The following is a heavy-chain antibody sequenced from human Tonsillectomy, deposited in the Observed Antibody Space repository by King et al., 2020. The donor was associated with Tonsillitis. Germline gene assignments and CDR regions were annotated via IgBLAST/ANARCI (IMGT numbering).Heavy chain of an antibody. J-gene: IGHJ3*02. Sequence: QLQESGPGLVKPSGTLSLTCTVSGGSIRSYYWSWIRQPPGKGLEWIGHIYYSGSTNYNPSLKSRVTISVDTSKNQFSLKLSSVTAADTAVYYCANSRPFYNGLPRSYNDAFDIWGQGTMVTVSS. CDR1: GGSIRSYY. CDR2: IYYSGST. V-gene: IGHV4-59*01. CDR3: ANSRPFYNGLPRSYNDAFDI. D-gene: IGHD1-26*01.